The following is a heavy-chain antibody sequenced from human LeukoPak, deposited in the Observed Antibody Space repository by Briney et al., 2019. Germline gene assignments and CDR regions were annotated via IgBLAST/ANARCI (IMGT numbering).Heavy chain of an antibody. Sequence: GESLKISCKGSGYRFTDYWIGWVRQMPGKGLEWMGIMYPGDSDTRYSPSFQGQVTISADKSISTAYLQWSSLKASDTAMYYCARGDYGDFRVFYTLFDYWGQGTLVTVSS. CDR1: GYRFTDYW. CDR3: ARGDYGDFRVFYTLFDY. D-gene: IGHD4-17*01. J-gene: IGHJ4*02. V-gene: IGHV5-51*01. CDR2: MYPGDSDT.